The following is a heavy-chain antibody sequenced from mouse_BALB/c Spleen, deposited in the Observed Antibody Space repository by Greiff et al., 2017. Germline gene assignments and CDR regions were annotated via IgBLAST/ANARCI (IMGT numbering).Heavy chain of an antibody. CDR3: AKITTATFAY. V-gene: IGHV2-9*02. CDR2: IWAGGST. Sequence: VMLVESGPGLVAPSQSLSITCTVSGFSLTSYGVHWVRQPPGKGLEWLGVIWAGGSTNYNSALMSRLSISKDNSKSQVFFKMNSLQADDTAIYYCAKITTATFAYWGQGTLVTVS. D-gene: IGHD1-2*01. J-gene: IGHJ3*01. CDR1: GFSLTSYG.